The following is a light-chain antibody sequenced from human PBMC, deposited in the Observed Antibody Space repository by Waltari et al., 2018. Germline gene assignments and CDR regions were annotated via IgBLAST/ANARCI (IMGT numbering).Light chain of an antibody. CDR1: QSISSSY. Sequence: ATLSCRASQSISSSYLAWYQHKPGQAPRLLIYGASSRANGFPDRFSGSGSGTDFTLTISRLEPEDFAVYYCHQYGSSLWTFGQGTKVEIK. V-gene: IGKV3-20*01. CDR2: GAS. J-gene: IGKJ1*01. CDR3: HQYGSSLWT.